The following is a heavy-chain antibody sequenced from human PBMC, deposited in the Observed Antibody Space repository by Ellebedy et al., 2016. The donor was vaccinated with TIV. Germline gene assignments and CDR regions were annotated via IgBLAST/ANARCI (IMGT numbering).Heavy chain of an antibody. J-gene: IGHJ4*02. Sequence: SETLSLXXNVSGYSISSGFHWGWIRQPPGKGLEWIGSIYHSGNTYYNPSLKSRVTISVDTSKSQFSLRLKSVTAADTAMYYCARVATGDWGQGTLVTVAS. CDR2: IYHSGNT. V-gene: IGHV4-38-2*02. D-gene: IGHD5-12*01. CDR1: GYSISSGFH. CDR3: ARVATGD.